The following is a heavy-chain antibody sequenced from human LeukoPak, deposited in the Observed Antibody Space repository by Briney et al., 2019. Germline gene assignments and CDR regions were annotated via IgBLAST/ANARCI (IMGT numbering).Heavy chain of an antibody. CDR3: AKRDSSGWYDYFDY. D-gene: IGHD6-19*01. V-gene: IGHV3-53*01. CDR1: GFTVSSNY. CDR2: IYSGGST. J-gene: IGHJ4*02. Sequence: GGSLRLSCAASGFTVSSNYMSWVRQAPGKGLEWVSVIYSGGSTYYADSVKGRFTISRDNSKNTLYLQMNSLRAEDTAVYYCAKRDSSGWYDYFDYWGQGTLVTVSS.